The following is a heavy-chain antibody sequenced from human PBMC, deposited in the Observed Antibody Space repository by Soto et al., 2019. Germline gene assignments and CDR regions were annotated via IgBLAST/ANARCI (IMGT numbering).Heavy chain of an antibody. J-gene: IGHJ3*02. Sequence: GGSLSLSCAASGFTVSSNYMSWVRQAPGKGLEWVSVIYSGGSTYYADSVKGRFTISRDNSKNTLYLQMNSLRAEDTAVYYCARARSSGWFYDAFDIWGQGTMVTVS. V-gene: IGHV3-66*01. CDR3: ARARSSGWFYDAFDI. CDR2: IYSGGST. D-gene: IGHD6-19*01. CDR1: GFTVSSNY.